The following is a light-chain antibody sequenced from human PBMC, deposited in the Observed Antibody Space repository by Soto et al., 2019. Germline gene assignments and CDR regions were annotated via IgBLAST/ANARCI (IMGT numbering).Light chain of an antibody. Sequence: EIVLTQSPATLSLSPGERATLSCRASQSVDKYLAWYQQKPGQAPRLLIYDAYNRATGIPPRFSGSGSGTDFTLTISSLEPEDFAVYYCQQRSHWPPLTFGGGTKVEMK. J-gene: IGKJ4*01. V-gene: IGKV3-11*01. CDR2: DAY. CDR3: QQRSHWPPLT. CDR1: QSVDKY.